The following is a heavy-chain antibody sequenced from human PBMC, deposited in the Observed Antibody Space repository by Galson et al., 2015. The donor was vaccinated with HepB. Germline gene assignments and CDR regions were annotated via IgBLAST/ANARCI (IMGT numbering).Heavy chain of an antibody. CDR1: GYTFTSCD. D-gene: IGHD6-6*01. V-gene: IGHV1-8*01. CDR2: MNPNSGNT. J-gene: IGHJ4*02. CDR3: ARRLSIAARPIGY. Sequence: SVKVSCKASGYTFTSCDINWVRQATGQGLEWMGWMNPNSGNTGYAQKFQGRVTMTGNTSISTAYMELSSLRSEDTAVYYCARRLSIAARPIGYWGQGTLVTVSS.